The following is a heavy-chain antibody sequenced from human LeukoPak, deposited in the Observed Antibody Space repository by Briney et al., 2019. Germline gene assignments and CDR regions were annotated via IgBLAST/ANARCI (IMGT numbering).Heavy chain of an antibody. CDR1: GFTFSSYG. V-gene: IGHV3-30*18. CDR3: AKDGGSHYYMDV. J-gene: IGHJ6*03. Sequence: PGGSLRLSCAASGFTFSSYGMHWVRQAPGKGLEWVAVISYDGSNKYYADSVKGRFTISRDNSKNTLYLQMNSLRAEDTAVYYCAKDGGSHYYMDVWGKGTTVTISS. CDR2: ISYDGSNK. D-gene: IGHD2-15*01.